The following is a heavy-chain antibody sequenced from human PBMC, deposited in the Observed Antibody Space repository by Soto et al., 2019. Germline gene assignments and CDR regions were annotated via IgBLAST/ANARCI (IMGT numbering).Heavy chain of an antibody. CDR2: IYYSGAA. CDR3: TDMLGQWLPRD. D-gene: IGHD6-19*01. Sequence: SETLSLTCTVSGGSISGSSYYWGWIRQPPGKGLEWTGTIYYSGAAYYNQSLQSRVTISVDTSSNQFSMKPNSVTSADTAVYYCTDMLGQWLPRDWGQGTVVTVSS. CDR1: GGSISGSSYY. V-gene: IGHV4-39*01. J-gene: IGHJ4*02.